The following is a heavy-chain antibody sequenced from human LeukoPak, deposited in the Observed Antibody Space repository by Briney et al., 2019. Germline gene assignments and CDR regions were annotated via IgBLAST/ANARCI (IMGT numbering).Heavy chain of an antibody. CDR1: GGSFSGYY. CDR2: INHSGST. Sequence: SETLSLTCAVYGGSFSGYYWSWIRQPPGKGLEWIGEINHSGSTNYNPSLKSRVTISVDTPKNQFSLKLSSVTAADTAVYYCARGLYDKYYYGMDVWGQGTTVTVSS. V-gene: IGHV4-34*01. CDR3: ARGLYDKYYYGMDV. J-gene: IGHJ6*02. D-gene: IGHD3-9*01.